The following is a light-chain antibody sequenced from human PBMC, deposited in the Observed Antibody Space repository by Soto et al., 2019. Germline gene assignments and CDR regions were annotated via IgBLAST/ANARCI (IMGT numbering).Light chain of an antibody. CDR2: KVS. CDR3: QQYGSSPT. V-gene: IGKV2-30*01. CDR1: QSLAYIDGNTY. Sequence: EVVMTQSPLSLPVTLGQPASISCRSSQSLAYIDGNTYLSWFQQRPGQSPRRLIYKVSNRESGVPDRFSGSGSGTDFTLTISRLEPEDFAVYYCQQYGSSPTFGGGTKVEIK. J-gene: IGKJ4*01.